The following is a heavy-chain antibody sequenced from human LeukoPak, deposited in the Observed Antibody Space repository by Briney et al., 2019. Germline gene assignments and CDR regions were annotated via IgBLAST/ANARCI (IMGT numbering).Heavy chain of an antibody. V-gene: IGHV3-30-3*01. Sequence: GGSLRLSCAASGFTFSSYAMHWVRQAPGKGLEWVAVISYDGSNKYYADSVKGRFTVSRGNAKNSLFLRMNSLRVEDTAVYYCARGVPQQCWFDPWGQGTLVTVSS. CDR2: ISYDGSNK. CDR3: ARGVPQQCWFDP. D-gene: IGHD6-13*01. J-gene: IGHJ5*02. CDR1: GFTFSSYA.